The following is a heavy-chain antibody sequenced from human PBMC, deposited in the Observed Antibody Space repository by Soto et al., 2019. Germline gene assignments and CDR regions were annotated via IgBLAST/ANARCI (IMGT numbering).Heavy chain of an antibody. CDR1: GFTFNNNW. V-gene: IGHV3-74*01. CDR3: ARGGAMGVDY. J-gene: IGHJ4*02. D-gene: IGHD1-26*01. Sequence: GGSLRLSCTASGFTFNNNWMHWVRQAPGKGLVWVARIDSYSTTTNYADSVKGRFTISRDNAKNTVFLHLNSLTDEDTAVYYCARGGAMGVDYWGQGTRVTVSS. CDR2: IDSYSTTT.